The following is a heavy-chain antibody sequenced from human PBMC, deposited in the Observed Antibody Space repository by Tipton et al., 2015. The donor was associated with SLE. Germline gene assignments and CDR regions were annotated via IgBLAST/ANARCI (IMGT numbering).Heavy chain of an antibody. Sequence: TLSLTCTVSGGSISSYYWSWIRQPPGKGLGWIGYIYSSGGTNYNPSLKSRVTISVDTSKNQFSLKLSSVTAADTAVYYCARGLAMVRGDSMDYWGQGTLVTVSS. V-gene: IGHV4-4*08. J-gene: IGHJ4*02. D-gene: IGHD3-10*01. CDR2: IYSSGGT. CDR1: GGSISSYY. CDR3: ARGLAMVRGDSMDY.